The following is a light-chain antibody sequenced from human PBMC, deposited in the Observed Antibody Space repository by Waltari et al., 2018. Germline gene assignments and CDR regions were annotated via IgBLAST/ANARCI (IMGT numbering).Light chain of an antibody. J-gene: IGLJ1*01. CDR3: FSTDSSTKGV. CDR1: TLPKTY. Sequence: SYELTQPPSVSVSPGQTARITCSGDTLPKTYAYWYQQKSGQAPVLVIYEDNKRPSGSPERFSGAISGTMATLTISGAQVEDEADYYCFSTDSSTKGVFGAGTKVTVL. V-gene: IGLV3-10*01. CDR2: EDN.